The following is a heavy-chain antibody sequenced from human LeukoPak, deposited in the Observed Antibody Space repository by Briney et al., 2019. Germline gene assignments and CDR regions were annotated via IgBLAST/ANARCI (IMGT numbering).Heavy chain of an antibody. V-gene: IGHV3-30-3*01. Sequence: PGRSLRLSCAASGFTFSSYAMHRVRQAPGKGLEWVAVISYDGSNKYYADSVKGRFTISRDNSKNTLYLQMNSLRAEDTAVYYCARDMAYDILTGYPDYWGQGTLVTVSS. CDR3: ARDMAYDILTGYPDY. CDR2: ISYDGSNK. CDR1: GFTFSSYA. J-gene: IGHJ4*02. D-gene: IGHD3-9*01.